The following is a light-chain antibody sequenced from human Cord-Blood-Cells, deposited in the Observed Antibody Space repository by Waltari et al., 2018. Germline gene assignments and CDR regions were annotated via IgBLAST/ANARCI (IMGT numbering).Light chain of an antibody. CDR2: AAS. Sequence: AIRMTQSPSSLSASTGDRVTITCRASQGISSYLAWYQQKPGKAPKLLIYAASTVQSGVPSRCSGSGSGTDFTLTISCLQSEDFATYYCQQYYSYLRTFGQGTKVEIK. CDR3: QQYYSYLRT. J-gene: IGKJ1*01. CDR1: QGISSY. V-gene: IGKV1-8*01.